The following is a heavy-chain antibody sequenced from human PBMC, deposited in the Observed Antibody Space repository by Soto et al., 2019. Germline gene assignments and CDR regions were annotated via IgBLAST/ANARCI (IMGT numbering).Heavy chain of an antibody. V-gene: IGHV3-49*03. CDR3: TRVPRSWFGELFPDY. D-gene: IGHD3-10*01. CDR1: GFTFGDYA. J-gene: IGHJ4*02. Sequence: PGGSLRLSCTASGFTFGDYAMSWFRQAPGKGLEWVGFIRSKAYGGTTEYAASVKGRFTISRDDSKSIAYLQMNSLKTEDTAVYYCTRVPRSWFGELFPDYRGQGTLVTVSS. CDR2: IRSKAYGGTT.